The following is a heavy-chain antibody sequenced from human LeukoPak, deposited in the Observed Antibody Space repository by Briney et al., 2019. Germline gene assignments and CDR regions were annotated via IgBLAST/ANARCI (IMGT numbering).Heavy chain of an antibody. J-gene: IGHJ4*02. CDR1: GGSISSYY. Sequence: SETLSLTCTVSGGSISSYYWSWIRQPPGKGLEWIGYIYYSGSTNYNPSLKSRVTISVDTSKNQFSLKLSSVTAADTAVYYCARHKGSSWSYYFDYWGQGTLVTVPS. CDR2: IYYSGST. D-gene: IGHD6-13*01. V-gene: IGHV4-59*08. CDR3: ARHKGSSWSYYFDY.